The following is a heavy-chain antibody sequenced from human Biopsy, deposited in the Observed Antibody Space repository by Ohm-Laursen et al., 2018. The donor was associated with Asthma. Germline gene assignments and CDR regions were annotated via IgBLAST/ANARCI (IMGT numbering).Heavy chain of an antibody. CDR1: GFTFSEHG. CDR3: AKEVFPGWELRRGPEN. V-gene: IGHV3-30*18. J-gene: IGHJ4*02. D-gene: IGHD1-26*01. Sequence: SLRLSCAAAGFTFSEHGMHWVRQAPGKGLEWVALISSDVREWYADSVKGRFTISRDNSKNTLYLQMNSLRAEDTAVYYCAKEVFPGWELRRGPENWGQGTLVTVSS. CDR2: ISSDVRE.